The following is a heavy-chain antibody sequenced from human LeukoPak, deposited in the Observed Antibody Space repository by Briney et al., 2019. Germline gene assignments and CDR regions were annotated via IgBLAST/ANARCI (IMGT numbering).Heavy chain of an antibody. J-gene: IGHJ3*02. CDR3: ARDLIHYYGSGSYHDAFDI. CDR1: GFTFSSYG. V-gene: IGHV3-33*08. D-gene: IGHD3-10*01. Sequence: GGSLRLSCAASGFTFSSYGMHWVRQAPGKGLEWVSVIWYGGSNKYYADSVKGRFTISRDNSKNTLYLQMNSLRAEDTAVYYCARDLIHYYGSGSYHDAFDIWGQGTMVTVSS. CDR2: IWYGGSNK.